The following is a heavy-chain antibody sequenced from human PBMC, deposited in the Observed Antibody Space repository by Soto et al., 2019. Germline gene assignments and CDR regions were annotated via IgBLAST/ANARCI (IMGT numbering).Heavy chain of an antibody. D-gene: IGHD2-15*01. Sequence: QVQVVESGGGVVQPGRSLRLSCAASGFTFSSYGMHWVRQAPGKGLEWVAVISYDGSNKYYADSVKGRFTISRDNSKNTLYLQMNSLRAEDTAVYYCAKPRQITSLLLYYFDYWGQGTLVTVSS. CDR1: GFTFSSYG. V-gene: IGHV3-30*18. CDR2: ISYDGSNK. CDR3: AKPRQITSLLLYYFDY. J-gene: IGHJ4*02.